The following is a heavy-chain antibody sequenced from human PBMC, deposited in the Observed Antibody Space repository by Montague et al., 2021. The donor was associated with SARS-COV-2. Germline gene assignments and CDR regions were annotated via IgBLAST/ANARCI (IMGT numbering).Heavy chain of an antibody. V-gene: IGHV5-10-1*01. CDR3: ARHLAQYQPLGFDP. J-gene: IGHJ5*02. D-gene: IGHD2-2*01. CDR1: GYSFTSYW. Sequence: QSGAEVKKPGESLRISCKGSGYSFTSYWISWVRQLPGKGLEWGARIDPSDSFSSYNPSFQGHVTISADKSISTAYLQWSSLKASDTARYFCARHLAQYQPLGFDPWGQGTLVTVSS. CDR2: IDPSDSFS.